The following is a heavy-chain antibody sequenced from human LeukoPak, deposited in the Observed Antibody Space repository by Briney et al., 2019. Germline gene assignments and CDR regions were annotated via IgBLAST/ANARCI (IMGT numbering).Heavy chain of an antibody. CDR2: IYYTGNT. D-gene: IGHD6-6*01. CDR3: ARLGFYSSSSNWFDP. V-gene: IGHV4-59*08. CDR1: GSISSYY. Sequence: SSETLSLTCTVSGSISSYYWSWIRQSPGEGLEWIGHIYYTGNTNYNPSLKSRVSISLDMSKKQFSLRLSSVTAADTAVYYCARLGFYSSSSNWFDPWGQGTLVTVSS. J-gene: IGHJ5*02.